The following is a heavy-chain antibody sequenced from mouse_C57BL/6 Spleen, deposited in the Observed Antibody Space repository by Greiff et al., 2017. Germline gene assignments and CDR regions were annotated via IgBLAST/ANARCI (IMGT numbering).Heavy chain of an antibody. V-gene: IGHV1-63*01. D-gene: IGHD1-1*01. CDR3: ARRGLDYYGSSSYYFDY. CDR2: IYPGGGYT. CDR1: GYTFTNYW. Sequence: QVQLQQSGAELVRPGTSVKMSCKASGYTFTNYWIGWAKQRPGHGLEWIGDIYPGGGYTNYNEKFKGKATLTADKSSSTAYMQFSSLTSEYSAIYYCARRGLDYYGSSSYYFDYWGQGTTLTVSS. J-gene: IGHJ2*01.